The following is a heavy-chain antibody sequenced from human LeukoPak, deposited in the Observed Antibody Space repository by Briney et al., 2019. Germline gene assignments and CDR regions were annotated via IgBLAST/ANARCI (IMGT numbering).Heavy chain of an antibody. CDR3: VKAVYYDSSGYYSVYYDY. Sequence: GGSLRLSCAASGFTFSSYSMNWVRQAPGKGLEWVSSISSSSSYIYYADSVKGRFTISRDNAKNSLYLQMNSLRAEDTAVYYCVKAVYYDSSGYYSVYYDYWGQGTLLTVSS. D-gene: IGHD3-22*01. V-gene: IGHV3-21*01. J-gene: IGHJ4*02. CDR2: ISSSSSYI. CDR1: GFTFSSYS.